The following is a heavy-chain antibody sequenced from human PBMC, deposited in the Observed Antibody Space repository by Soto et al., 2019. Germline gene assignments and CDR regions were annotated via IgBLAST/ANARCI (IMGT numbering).Heavy chain of an antibody. J-gene: IGHJ1*01. V-gene: IGHV3-23*01. Sequence: SLRLSCAASGFTFSSYAMSWVRQAPGKGLEWVSAISGSGGSTYYADSVKGRFTISRDNSKNTLYLQMNSLRAEDTAVYYCAKESITMIVVVTLEYFQHWGQGTLVTVSS. CDR3: AKESITMIVVVTLEYFQH. CDR1: GFTFSSYA. CDR2: ISGSGGST. D-gene: IGHD3-22*01.